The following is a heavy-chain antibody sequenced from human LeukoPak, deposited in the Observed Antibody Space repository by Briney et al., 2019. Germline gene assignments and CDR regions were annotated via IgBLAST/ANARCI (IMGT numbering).Heavy chain of an antibody. CDR2: INPNSGGT. D-gene: IGHD3-3*01. Sequence: ASVKVSCKASGYTFTSYGISWVRQAPGQGLEWMGWINPNSGGTNYAQKFQGRVTMTRDTSISTAYMELSRLRSDDTAVYYCARGLLEWLFDYWGQGTLVTVSS. CDR1: GYTFTSYG. J-gene: IGHJ4*02. V-gene: IGHV1-2*02. CDR3: ARGLLEWLFDY.